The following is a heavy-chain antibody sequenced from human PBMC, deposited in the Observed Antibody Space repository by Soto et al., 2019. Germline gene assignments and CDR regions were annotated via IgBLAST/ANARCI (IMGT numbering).Heavy chain of an antibody. CDR3: AREQTHQTPGSHGFAI. CDR1: GGSLSSYY. J-gene: IGHJ3*02. D-gene: IGHD1-1*01. CDR2: IYYSGST. V-gene: IGHV4-59*01. Sequence: PSETLSLTGTVSGGSLSSYYWSWIRQPPGKGLEWIGYIYYSGSTNYNPSLKSRVTISVDTSKNQFSLKLSSVTAADTAVYYCAREQTHQTPGSHGFAIWGQGTMVP.